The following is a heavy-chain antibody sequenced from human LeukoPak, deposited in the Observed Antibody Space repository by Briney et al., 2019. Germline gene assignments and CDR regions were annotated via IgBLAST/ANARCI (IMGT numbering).Heavy chain of an antibody. J-gene: IGHJ4*02. CDR2: IYTSGST. CDR3: ARVMEDIVVVPAARLVTPGDY. V-gene: IGHV4-61*02. CDR1: GGSISSGSYY. D-gene: IGHD2-2*01. Sequence: PSQTLSLTCTVSGGSISSGSYYWSWIRQPAGKGLEWIGRIYTSGSTNYNPSLKSRVTISVDASKNQFSLKLSSVTAADTAVYYCARVMEDIVVVPAARLVTPGDYWGQGTLVTVSS.